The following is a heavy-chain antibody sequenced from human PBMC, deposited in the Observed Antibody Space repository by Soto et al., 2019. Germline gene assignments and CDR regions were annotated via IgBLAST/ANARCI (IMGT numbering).Heavy chain of an antibody. CDR3: ARIYGSEHGAFDI. J-gene: IGHJ3*02. V-gene: IGHV1-69*13. CDR2: IIPIFGTA. CDR1: GGTFSSYA. D-gene: IGHD3-10*01. Sequence: SVKVSCKASGGTFSSYAISWVRQAPGQGLEWMGGIIPIFGTANYAQKFQGRVTITADESTSTAYMELSSLRSEDTAVYYCARIYGSEHGAFDIWGQGTMVTVSS.